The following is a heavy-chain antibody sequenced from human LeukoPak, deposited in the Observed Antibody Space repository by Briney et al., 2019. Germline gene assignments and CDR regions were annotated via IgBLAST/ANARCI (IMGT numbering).Heavy chain of an antibody. CDR3: ARRIVGGWLLYLDY. CDR1: GFPFSAYN. D-gene: IGHD3-9*01. J-gene: IGHJ4*02. CDR2: ISGSLTTT. Sequence: PGGSLRLSCAASGFPFSAYNMNWVRQAPGKGLEWISYISGSLTTTFYADSVKGRFTISRDNAKNSLYLQMNSLRAEDTAVYYCARRIVGGWLLYLDYWGQGTLVTVSS. V-gene: IGHV3-48*04.